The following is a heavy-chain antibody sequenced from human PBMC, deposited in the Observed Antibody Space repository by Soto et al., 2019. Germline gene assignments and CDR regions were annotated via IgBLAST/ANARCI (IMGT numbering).Heavy chain of an antibody. D-gene: IGHD2-2*01. CDR2: INHSGST. J-gene: IGHJ4*02. V-gene: IGHV4-34*01. CDR1: GGSFSGYY. Sequence: SETLSLTCAVYGGSFSGYYWSWIRQPPGKGLEWIGEINHSGSTTYNPSLKSRVTISVDTSKNQFSLKLSSVTAADTAVYYGARKTYCSSTSCYDYWGQGTLVTVSS. CDR3: ARKTYCSSTSCYDY.